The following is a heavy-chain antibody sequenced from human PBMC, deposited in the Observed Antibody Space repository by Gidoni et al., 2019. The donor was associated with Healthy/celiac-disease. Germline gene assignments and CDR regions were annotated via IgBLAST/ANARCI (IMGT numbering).Heavy chain of an antibody. V-gene: IGHV1-69*01. CDR3: ATPEIYGSGGTEWGWFDP. CDR1: GGTFTSYA. J-gene: IGHJ5*02. CDR2: IIPLFGTG. D-gene: IGHD3-10*01. Sequence: QVQLVQSGAEVKKPRSSVQVSCKPSGGTFTSYAISWVRQAPGQGLEWMGGIIPLFGTGNYAQKFQGRGTITADEATSTAYMELSSLRSEDTAVYDCATPEIYGSGGTEWGWFDPWGQGTLVTVSS.